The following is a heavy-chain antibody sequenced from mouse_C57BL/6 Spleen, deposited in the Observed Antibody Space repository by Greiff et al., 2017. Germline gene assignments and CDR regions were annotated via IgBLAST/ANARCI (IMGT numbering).Heavy chain of an antibody. CDR1: GFTFSSYG. CDR3: ARHSGYDYDYFDY. CDR2: ISSGGSYT. D-gene: IGHD2-4*01. V-gene: IGHV5-6*01. J-gene: IGHJ2*01. Sequence: EVQVVESGGDLVKPGGSLKLSCAASGFTFSSYGMSWVRQTPDKRLEWVATISSGGSYTYYPDSVKGRFTISRDNAKNTLYLQMSSLKSEDTAMYYCARHSGYDYDYFDYWGQGTTLTVSS.